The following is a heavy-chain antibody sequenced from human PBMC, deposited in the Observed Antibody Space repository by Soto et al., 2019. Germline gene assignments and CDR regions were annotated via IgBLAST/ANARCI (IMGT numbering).Heavy chain of an antibody. CDR2: ITPSGGST. J-gene: IGHJ3*02. CDR3: VREVGTYAFDI. Sequence: QVQLVQSGAEVKKPGASVKVSCKASGYTFTSHYMHWVRQAPGQGLEWMGIITPSGGSTTNGQKFEGRLTMTRDTATSTVYMELSSLRSEDTAVYYCVREVGTYAFDIWGQGTMVTVSS. V-gene: IGHV1-46*01. CDR1: GYTFTSHY. D-gene: IGHD1-26*01.